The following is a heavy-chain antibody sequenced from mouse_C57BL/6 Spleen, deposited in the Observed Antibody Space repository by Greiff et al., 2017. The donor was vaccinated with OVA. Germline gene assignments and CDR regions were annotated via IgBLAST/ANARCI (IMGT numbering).Heavy chain of an antibody. D-gene: IGHD3-2*02. J-gene: IGHJ2*01. Sequence: QVQLQQPGAELVKPGASVKLSCKASGYTFTSYWMHWVKQRPGQGLEWIGMIHPNSGSTNYNEKFKSKATLTVDKSSSTAYMQLSSLTAEDSSVDYCAIGSSGYFFDYWGQGTTLTVSA. CDR3: AIGSSGYFFDY. CDR1: GYTFTSYW. CDR2: IHPNSGST. V-gene: IGHV1-64*01.